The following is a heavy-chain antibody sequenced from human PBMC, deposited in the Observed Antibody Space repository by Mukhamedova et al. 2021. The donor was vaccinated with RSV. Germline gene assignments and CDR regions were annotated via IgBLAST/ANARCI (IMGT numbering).Heavy chain of an antibody. Sequence: GKGLEWVSSISSSSSYIYYADSVKGRFTISRDNAKNSLYLQMNSLRAEDTAVYYCARDYYDSSGVLPPDADYWGQGTLVTVSS. J-gene: IGHJ4*02. CDR3: ARDYYDSSGVLPPDADY. V-gene: IGHV3-21*01. CDR2: ISSSSSYI. D-gene: IGHD3-22*01.